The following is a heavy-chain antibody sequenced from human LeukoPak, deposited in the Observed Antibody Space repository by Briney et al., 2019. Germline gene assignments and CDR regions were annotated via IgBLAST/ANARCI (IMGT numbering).Heavy chain of an antibody. V-gene: IGHV1-3*01. CDR3: ARDQGQWLVFYWFDP. CDR1: GYTFTSYA. CDR2: INAGNGNT. Sequence: GASVKVSCKASGYTFTSYAMHWVRQAPGQRLEWMGWINAGNGNTKYSQKFQGRVTITRDTSASTAYMELSSLRSEDTAVYYCARDQGQWLVFYWFDPWGQGTLVTVSS. J-gene: IGHJ5*02. D-gene: IGHD6-19*01.